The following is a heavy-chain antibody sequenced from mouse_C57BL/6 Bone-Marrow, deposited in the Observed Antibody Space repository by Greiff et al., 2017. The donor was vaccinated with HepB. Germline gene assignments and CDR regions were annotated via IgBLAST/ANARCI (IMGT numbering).Heavy chain of an antibody. J-gene: IGHJ4*01. V-gene: IGHV3-6*01. D-gene: IGHD2-1*01. CDR1: GYSITSGYY. CDR3: ARVEDGNLFYAMDY. Sequence: EVKLMESGPGLVKPSQSLSLTCSVTGYSITSGYYWNWIRQFPGNKLEWMGYISYDGSNNYNPSLKNRISITRDTSKNQFFLKLNSVTTEDTATYYCARVEDGNLFYAMDYWGQGTSVTVSS. CDR2: ISYDGSN.